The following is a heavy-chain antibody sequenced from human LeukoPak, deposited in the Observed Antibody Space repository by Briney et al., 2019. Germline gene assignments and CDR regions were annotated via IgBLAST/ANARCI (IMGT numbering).Heavy chain of an antibody. D-gene: IGHD3-10*01. CDR1: GFTFSSYG. CDR3: AKDRPLYGSGSYYHY. V-gene: IGHV3-30*02. CDR2: IRYDGSNK. Sequence: GGSLRLSCAASGFTFSSYGMHWVRQAPGKGLEWVAFIRYDGSNKYYADSVKGRFTLSRDNSKNTLYLQMNSLRAEDTAVYYCAKDRPLYGSGSYYHYWGQGTLVTVSS. J-gene: IGHJ4*02.